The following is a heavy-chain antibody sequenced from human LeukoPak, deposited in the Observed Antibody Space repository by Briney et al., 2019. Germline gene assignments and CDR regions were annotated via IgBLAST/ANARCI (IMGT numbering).Heavy chain of an antibody. CDR1: GYTFTGYY. Sequence: ASVKVSCKASGYTFTGYYMHWVRQAPGQGLEWMGWINPNSGGTNYAQKFQGRVTMTRDTSISTAYMELSRLRSDDTAVYYCARAYCSSTSCLVNFDYWGQGTLVTVSS. CDR3: ARAYCSSTSCLVNFDY. J-gene: IGHJ4*02. CDR2: INPNSGGT. V-gene: IGHV1-2*02. D-gene: IGHD2-2*01.